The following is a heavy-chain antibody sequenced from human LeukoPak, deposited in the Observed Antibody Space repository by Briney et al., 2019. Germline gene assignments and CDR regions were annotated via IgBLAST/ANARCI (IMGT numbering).Heavy chain of an antibody. Sequence: PGGSLRLSCAASGFTFSSYAMNWVRRAPGKGLEWVSGISGSGGTTYYADSVKGRFTISRDNSKNTLYLRMSSLRAEDTAVYYCARDRHSGWYGASDYWGQGTLVTVSS. J-gene: IGHJ4*02. CDR2: ISGSGGTT. CDR1: GFTFSSYA. CDR3: ARDRHSGWYGASDY. V-gene: IGHV3-23*01. D-gene: IGHD6-19*01.